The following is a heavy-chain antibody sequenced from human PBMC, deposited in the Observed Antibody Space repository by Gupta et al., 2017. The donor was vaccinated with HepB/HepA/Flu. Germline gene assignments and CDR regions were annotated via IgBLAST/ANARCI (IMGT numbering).Heavy chain of an antibody. V-gene: IGHV1-69*01. D-gene: IGHD1-20*01. CDR2: IIPIFGTA. Sequence: GIIPIFGTANYAQKFQGRVTITADESTSTAYMELSSLRSEDTAVYYCARAVERYNWNQVEAFDIWGQGTMVTVSS. CDR3: ARAVERYNWNQVEAFDI. J-gene: IGHJ3*02.